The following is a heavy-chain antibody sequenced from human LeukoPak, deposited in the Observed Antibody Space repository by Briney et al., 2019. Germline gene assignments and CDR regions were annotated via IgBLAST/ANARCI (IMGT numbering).Heavy chain of an antibody. V-gene: IGHV4-4*07. D-gene: IGHD6-19*01. Sequence: SEPLSLTCTVSGGSISSYYWSWIRQPAGKGLEWIGRIYTSGSTNYNPSLKSRVTMSVDTSKNQFSLKLSSVTAADTAVYYCARDESPYSSGWSGRYYYMDVWGKGTTVTVSS. CDR2: IYTSGST. CDR1: GGSISSYY. CDR3: ARDESPYSSGWSGRYYYMDV. J-gene: IGHJ6*03.